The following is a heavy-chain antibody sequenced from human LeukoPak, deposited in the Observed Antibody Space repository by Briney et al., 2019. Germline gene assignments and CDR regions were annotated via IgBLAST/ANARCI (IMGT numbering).Heavy chain of an antibody. CDR2: IYYSGST. Sequence: SETLSLTRTVSGGSISSYYWSWIRQPPGKGLEWIGYIYYSGSTNYNPSLKSRVTISVDTFKNQFSLKLSSVTAADTAVYYCARGVYYYDSSGPEDYWGQGTLVTVSS. D-gene: IGHD3-22*01. J-gene: IGHJ4*02. CDR1: GGSISSYY. V-gene: IGHV4-59*01. CDR3: ARGVYYYDSSGPEDY.